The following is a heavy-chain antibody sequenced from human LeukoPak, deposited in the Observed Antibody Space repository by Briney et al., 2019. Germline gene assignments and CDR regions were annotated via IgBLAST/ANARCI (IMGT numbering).Heavy chain of an antibody. J-gene: IGHJ3*02. D-gene: IGHD3-22*01. Sequence: ASVKVSCKVSGYTLTELSMHWVRQAPGKGLEWMGGFDPEDGETIDAQKFQGRVTMTEDTSTDTAYMELSRLRAEDTVVYYCATDQNGYWHAFDIWGQGTMVTVSS. CDR2: FDPEDGET. CDR1: GYTLTELS. V-gene: IGHV1-24*01. CDR3: ATDQNGYWHAFDI.